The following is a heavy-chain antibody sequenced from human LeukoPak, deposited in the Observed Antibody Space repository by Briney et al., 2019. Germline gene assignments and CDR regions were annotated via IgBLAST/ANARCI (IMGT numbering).Heavy chain of an antibody. V-gene: IGHV1-18*01. Sequence: GASVKVSCKASGYTFTSYGISWVRQPPGQGLEWMGWISGYNGNTKYAHKVQGRVTMTTDTSTGTAYMELRSLRSDDTAVYYCARAYSYGSDYYYGVDVWGQGTTVTVSS. J-gene: IGHJ6*02. D-gene: IGHD5-18*01. CDR2: ISGYNGNT. CDR3: ARAYSYGSDYYYGVDV. CDR1: GYTFTSYG.